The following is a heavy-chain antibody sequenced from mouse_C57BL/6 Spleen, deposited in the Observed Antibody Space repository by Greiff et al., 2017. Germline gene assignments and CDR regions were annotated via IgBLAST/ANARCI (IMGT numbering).Heavy chain of an antibody. CDR3: AKRRGYGSSYEGYAMDY. J-gene: IGHJ4*01. V-gene: IGHV2-5*01. Sequence: QVQLKESGPGLVQPSQSLSITCTVSGFSLTSYGVHWVRQSPGKGLEWLGVIWRGGSTDYNAAFMSRLSITKDNSKSQVFFKMNSLQADDTAIYYCAKRRGYGSSYEGYAMDYWGQGTSVTVSS. D-gene: IGHD1-1*01. CDR1: GFSLTSYG. CDR2: IWRGGST.